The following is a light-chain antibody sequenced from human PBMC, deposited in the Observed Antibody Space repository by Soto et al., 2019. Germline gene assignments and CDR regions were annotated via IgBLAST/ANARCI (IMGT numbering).Light chain of an antibody. Sequence: EIVLTQSPATLSLSPGERATLSCRASQSVSSYLAWYQQKPGQAPRLLIYDASNRATGIPARFSGSGSGTDFTLTISSLEPEDFAVYYCQQRRNSAYPYTFGQGTKLEIK. V-gene: IGKV3-11*01. CDR2: DAS. CDR3: QQRRNSAYPYT. CDR1: QSVSSY. J-gene: IGKJ2*01.